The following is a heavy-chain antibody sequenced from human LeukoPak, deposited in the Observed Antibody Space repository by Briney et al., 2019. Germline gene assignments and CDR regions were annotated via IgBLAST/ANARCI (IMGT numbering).Heavy chain of an antibody. Sequence: GGSLRLSCAAPGFTFSNCAMSWVRQAPGKGLEWVSAISDGGDITYYADSVEGRFTISRDNSKNTVALQMNSLRAEDTALYYCVKEVRGKSYGDFWGQGTLVTVSS. CDR3: VKEVRGKSYGDF. J-gene: IGHJ4*02. CDR1: GFTFSNCA. D-gene: IGHD3-16*01. CDR2: ISDGGDIT. V-gene: IGHV3-23*01.